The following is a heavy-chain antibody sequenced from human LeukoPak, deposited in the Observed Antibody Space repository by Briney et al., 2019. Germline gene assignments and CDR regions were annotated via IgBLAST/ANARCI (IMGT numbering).Heavy chain of an antibody. D-gene: IGHD6-13*01. V-gene: IGHV3-23*01. CDR2: ISGSGGST. CDR3: AKEHGGSSWYEDAFDI. CDR1: GFTFSSYG. J-gene: IGHJ3*02. Sequence: GGSLRLSCSASGFTFSSYGMSWVRQAPGKGLEWVSDISGSGGSTYYADSVKGRFTISRDNSKNTLYLQMNSLRAEDTAVYYCAKEHGGSSWYEDAFDIWGQGTMVTVSS.